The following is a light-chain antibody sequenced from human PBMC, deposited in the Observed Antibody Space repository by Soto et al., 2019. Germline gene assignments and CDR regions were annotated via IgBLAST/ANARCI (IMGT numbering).Light chain of an antibody. CDR2: DVS. CDR1: QNVNRY. V-gene: IGKV1-5*01. Sequence: IQLTQSPSSLSASVGDRVTITCRTSQNVNRYLNWYQEQPGKAPKLLIYDVSSLQSGVPSRFSGSGSGTEFTLTISSLQPDDFATYYCQQCNTFWTFGQGTKVEIK. CDR3: QQCNTFWT. J-gene: IGKJ1*01.